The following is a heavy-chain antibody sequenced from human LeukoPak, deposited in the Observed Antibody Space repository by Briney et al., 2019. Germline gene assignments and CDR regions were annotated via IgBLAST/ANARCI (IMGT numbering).Heavy chain of an antibody. Sequence: GGSLRLSCAASGFTFSTYAMSWVRQAPRKGLEWVSTIGGCGISTYYADSVKGRFTISRDTSKNTLFLQMDSLRAEDTAVYYCAKDGPTVVSPHDYWGQGTLVTVSS. J-gene: IGHJ4*02. CDR1: GFTFSTYA. D-gene: IGHD4-23*01. V-gene: IGHV3-23*01. CDR3: AKDGPTVVSPHDY. CDR2: IGGCGIST.